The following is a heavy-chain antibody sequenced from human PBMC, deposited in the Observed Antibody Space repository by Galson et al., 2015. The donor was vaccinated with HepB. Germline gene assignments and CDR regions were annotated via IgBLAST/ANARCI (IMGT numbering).Heavy chain of an antibody. CDR2: IIPIFGTA. V-gene: IGHV1-69*13. CDR3: ARVGVVSNSPFDY. Sequence: SVKVSCKASGGTFCSYAISWVRQAPGQGLEWMGGIIPIFGTANYAQKFQGRVTITADESTSTAYMELSSLRSEDTAVYYCARVGVVSNSPFDYWGQGTLVTVSS. J-gene: IGHJ4*02. CDR1: GGTFCSYA. D-gene: IGHD3-3*01.